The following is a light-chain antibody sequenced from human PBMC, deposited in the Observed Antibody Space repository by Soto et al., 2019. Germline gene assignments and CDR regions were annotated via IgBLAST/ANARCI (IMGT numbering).Light chain of an antibody. CDR1: NSDVGSHNF. Sequence: QSALTQPASVSGSPGQSITISCTGTNSDVGSHNFVSWYQQYPGKAPTLLIYEASKRPSGLSNRFSGSKSGNTASLTISGLQAEDEADYYCCSLTNGATWVFGGGTKLTVL. J-gene: IGLJ3*02. V-gene: IGLV2-23*01. CDR2: EAS. CDR3: CSLTNGATWV.